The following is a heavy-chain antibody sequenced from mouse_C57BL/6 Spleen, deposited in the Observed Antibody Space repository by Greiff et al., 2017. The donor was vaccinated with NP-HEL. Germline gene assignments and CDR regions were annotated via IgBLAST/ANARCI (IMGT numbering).Heavy chain of an antibody. D-gene: IGHD1-1*01. Sequence: VPLQQSGAELVRPGASVTLSCKASGYTFTDYEMHWVKQTPVHGLEWIGAIDPETGGTAYNQKFKEKAILTADKSSSTAYMDCRSLTSEDSAVYYCTRDYYGSSSWYFDVWGTGTTVTVSS. J-gene: IGHJ1*03. V-gene: IGHV1-15*01. CDR2: IDPETGGT. CDR3: TRDYYGSSSWYFDV. CDR1: GYTFTDYE.